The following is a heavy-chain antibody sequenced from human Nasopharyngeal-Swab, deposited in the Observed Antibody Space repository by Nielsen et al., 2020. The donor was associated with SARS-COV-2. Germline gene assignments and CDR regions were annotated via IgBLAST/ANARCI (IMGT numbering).Heavy chain of an antibody. Sequence: ASVKVSCKASGYTFTSYGISWVRQAPGQGLEWMGWISAYNGNTNYAQKLQGRVTMTTDTSTSTAYMELRSLRSDDTAVYYCARDQMITGEHYDFWSGYYNQLYYYGMDVWGQGTTVTVSS. CDR2: ISAYNGNT. CDR3: ARDQMITGEHYDFWSGYYNQLYYYGMDV. CDR1: GYTFTSYG. J-gene: IGHJ6*02. V-gene: IGHV1-18*01. D-gene: IGHD3-3*01.